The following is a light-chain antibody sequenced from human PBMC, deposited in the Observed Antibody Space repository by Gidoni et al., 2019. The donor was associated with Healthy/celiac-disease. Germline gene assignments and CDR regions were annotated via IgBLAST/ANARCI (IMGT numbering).Light chain of an antibody. J-gene: IGKJ1*01. V-gene: IGKV3-20*01. Sequence: EIVLTQYPGTLSLSPGERATLSCRASQSVSSSYLAWYQQKPGQTPRLLIPGASSSATGIPDSFSGSGSGTDFTLTISRLEPEDFAVCYCQQYGSSPWTFGQGTKVEIK. CDR2: GAS. CDR1: QSVSSSY. CDR3: QQYGSSPWT.